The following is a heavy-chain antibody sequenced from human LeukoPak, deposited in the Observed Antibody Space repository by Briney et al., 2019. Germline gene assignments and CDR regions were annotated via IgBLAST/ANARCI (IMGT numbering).Heavy chain of an antibody. Sequence: ASVKVSCKTSGFIFTSYGITWVRQAPGQGLEWMGWVSPYNGKTNYAQDLQDRVTMTTDTATNTAYMELRRLRSEDTALYYCAKLSVSSGWSPASNWGQGTLVAVSS. CDR2: VSPYNGKT. CDR3: AKLSVSSGWSPASN. D-gene: IGHD6-19*01. V-gene: IGHV1-18*01. CDR1: GFIFTSYG. J-gene: IGHJ1*01.